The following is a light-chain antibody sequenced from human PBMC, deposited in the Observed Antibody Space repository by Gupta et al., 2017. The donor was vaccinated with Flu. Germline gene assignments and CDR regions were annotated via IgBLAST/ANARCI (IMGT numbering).Light chain of an antibody. Sequence: QSVLTQQPSASGTPGQRVTISCSASSSSIGSNSVNWYQQLPGTAPKLLIYFSNQRPSGVPDRFSGSKSGTSASLAISGLQSEDEADYYCATWDDSLNGPVFGGGTKLTVL. V-gene: IGLV1-44*01. CDR1: SSSIGSNS. CDR2: FSN. J-gene: IGLJ3*02. CDR3: ATWDDSLNGPV.